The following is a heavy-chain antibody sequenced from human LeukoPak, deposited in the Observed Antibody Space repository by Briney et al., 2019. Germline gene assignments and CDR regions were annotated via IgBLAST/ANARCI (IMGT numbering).Heavy chain of an antibody. V-gene: IGHV4-4*07. Sequence: SETLSLTCTVSGGSISSYYWSWIRQPAGKGLEWIGRIYTSGSTNYNPSLKSRVTMSVDTSKNQFSLKLSSVTGPDRAVYYGAGDGGGLWFGEPEDWYFDLWGRGTLVTVSS. D-gene: IGHD3-10*01. CDR2: IYTSGST. CDR1: GGSISSYY. CDR3: AGDGGGLWFGEPEDWYFDL. J-gene: IGHJ2*01.